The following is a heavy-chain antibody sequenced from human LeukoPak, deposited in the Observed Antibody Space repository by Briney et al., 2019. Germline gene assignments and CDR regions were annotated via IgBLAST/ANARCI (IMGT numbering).Heavy chain of an antibody. CDR3: AGEARGYMAFQI. D-gene: IGHD2-2*02. V-gene: IGHV3-11*01. CDR1: GFTFSDYY. CDR2: ISSSGYNI. J-gene: IGHJ3*02. Sequence: GGSLRLSCEACGFTFSDYYMSWIRQAPGKGLEWVSYISSSGYNIYYADSAKGRFTISKDNARSSLYLQMNSLRAEDTAVYYCAGEARGYMAFQIWGQGTLVTVSS.